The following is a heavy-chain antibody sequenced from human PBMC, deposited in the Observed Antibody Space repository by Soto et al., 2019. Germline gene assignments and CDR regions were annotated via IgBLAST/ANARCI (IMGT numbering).Heavy chain of an antibody. Sequence: GGSLRLSCAASGFTFSSYAMSWVRQAPGKGLEWVSAISGSGGSTYYADSVKGRFTISRDNAKNSLYLQMNGLRDEDTAVYYCARDQDEGDTAMVKAADYWGQGTLVTVSS. J-gene: IGHJ4*02. D-gene: IGHD5-18*01. CDR2: ISGSGGST. CDR3: ARDQDEGDTAMVKAADY. V-gene: IGHV3-23*01. CDR1: GFTFSSYA.